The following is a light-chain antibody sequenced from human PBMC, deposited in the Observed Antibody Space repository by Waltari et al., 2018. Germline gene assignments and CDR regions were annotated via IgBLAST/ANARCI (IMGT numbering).Light chain of an antibody. CDR1: QAIGSY. J-gene: IGKJ1*01. CDR3: QQYYEYPRT. Sequence: AIRMTQSPSSFSASTGDRVTITCRASQAIGSYLAWYRQKPGRVPKLLISAASTLQSGVPSRFTGSGSGTDFTLTINCLQSEDFATYYCQQYYEYPRTFGQGTKVEVK. CDR2: AAS. V-gene: IGKV1-8*01.